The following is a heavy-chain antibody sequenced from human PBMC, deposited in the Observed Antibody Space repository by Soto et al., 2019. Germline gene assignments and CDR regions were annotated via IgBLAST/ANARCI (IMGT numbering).Heavy chain of an antibody. CDR2: IYKSGSI. V-gene: IGHV4-30-4*01. Sequence: QVQLQESGPGLVKPSQTLSLTCTVSGGSISSGDYYWHWFRQPPGKGLEWIGYIYKSGSIYYNPSLNSRVTISLDTSKNQFSRRLSSVTAADTAVYYCARDLEGRGGAVDHWGQGTLVTVSS. D-gene: IGHD2-15*01. J-gene: IGHJ4*02. CDR1: GGSISSGDYY. CDR3: ARDLEGRGGAVDH.